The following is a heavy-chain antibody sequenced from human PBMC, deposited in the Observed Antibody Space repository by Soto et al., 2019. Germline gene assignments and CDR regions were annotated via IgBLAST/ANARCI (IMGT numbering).Heavy chain of an antibody. V-gene: IGHV4-34*01. CDR1: GGSFSGYY. Sequence: SETLSLTCVVYGGSFSGYYWSWIRQPPGKGLEWIGEMNHSGSTNYNPSLKSRVTISVDTSKNQFSLKLSSVTAADTAVYYCARGAFPPRLRGAFDIWGQGTMVTVSS. D-gene: IGHD4-17*01. CDR3: ARGAFPPRLRGAFDI. J-gene: IGHJ3*02. CDR2: MNHSGST.